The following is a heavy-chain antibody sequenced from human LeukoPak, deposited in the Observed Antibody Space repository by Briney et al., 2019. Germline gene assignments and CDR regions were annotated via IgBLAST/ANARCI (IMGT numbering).Heavy chain of an antibody. CDR2: INHSGST. CDR3: ARDRPWGWLLLRDWFDP. J-gene: IGHJ5*02. D-gene: IGHD3-22*01. Sequence: PSEPLSLNCHVYGRSFSGYYWSWIRQPPGKGLEWIGEINHSGSTNYNPSLKSRVTISVDTSKNQFSLKLSSVTAADTAVYYCARDRPWGWLLLRDWFDPWGQGTLVTVSS. CDR1: GRSFSGYY. V-gene: IGHV4-34*01.